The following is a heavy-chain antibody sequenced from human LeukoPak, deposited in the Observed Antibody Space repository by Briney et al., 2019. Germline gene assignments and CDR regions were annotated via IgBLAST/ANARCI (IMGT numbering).Heavy chain of an antibody. D-gene: IGHD2-2*01. CDR3: ARGKYCSSTSCPRYFDY. J-gene: IGHJ4*02. CDR1: GGSFSGYY. Sequence: PSETLSLTCAVYGGSFSGYYWSWSRQPPGKGLEWIGEINHSGSTNYNPSLKSRVTISVDTSKNQFSLKLSSVTAADTAVYYCARGKYCSSTSCPRYFDYWGQGTLVTVSS. V-gene: IGHV4-34*01. CDR2: INHSGST.